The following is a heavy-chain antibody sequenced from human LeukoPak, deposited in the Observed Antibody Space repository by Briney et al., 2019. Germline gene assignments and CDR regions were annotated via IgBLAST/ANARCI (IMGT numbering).Heavy chain of an antibody. J-gene: IGHJ6*02. D-gene: IGHD3-16*01. CDR1: GGSFSGYY. CDR2: INHSGST. V-gene: IGHV4-34*01. CDR3: ARARSSPYDYVWGGDRYYYGMDV. Sequence: PSETLSLTCAVYGGSFSGYYWSWIRQPPGKGLEWIGEINHSGSTNYNPSLKSRVTISVDTSKNQFSLKLSSVTAADTAVYYCARARSSPYDYVWGGDRYYYGMDVWGQGTTVTVS.